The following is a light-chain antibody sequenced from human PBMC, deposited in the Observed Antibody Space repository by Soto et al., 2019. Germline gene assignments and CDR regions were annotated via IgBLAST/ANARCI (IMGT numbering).Light chain of an antibody. CDR1: QSISIW. CDR3: QQRSNWPIT. CDR2: KAS. V-gene: IGKV1-5*03. Sequence: DIQMTQSPSTLPASVGDRVTITSRASQSISIWLAWYQQKPGKAPTILIYKASSLESGVPSRFSGSGSGTEFTPTINNLEPEDVAVYYCQQRSNWPITLGQGTRLEIK. J-gene: IGKJ5*01.